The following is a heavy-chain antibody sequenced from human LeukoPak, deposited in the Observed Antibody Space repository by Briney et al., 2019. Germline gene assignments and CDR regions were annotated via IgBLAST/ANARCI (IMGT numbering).Heavy chain of an antibody. CDR1: GFTFSSYA. J-gene: IGHJ6*02. V-gene: IGHV3-23*01. D-gene: IGHD5-12*01. CDR3: AKSRYSGYDYYYGMDV. Sequence: PGGSLRLSCAASGFTFSSYAMSWVRQAPGKGLEWVSAISGSGGSTYYADSVKGRFTIPRDNSKNTLYLQMNSLRAEDTAVYYCAKSRYSGYDYYYGMDVWGQGTTVTVSS. CDR2: ISGSGGST.